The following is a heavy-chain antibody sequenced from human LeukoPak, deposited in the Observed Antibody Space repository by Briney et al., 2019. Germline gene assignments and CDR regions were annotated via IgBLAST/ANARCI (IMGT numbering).Heavy chain of an antibody. V-gene: IGHV3-30*18. Sequence: GGSLRLSCAASGFTFSSYGMHWVRQAPGKGLEWVAVISYDGSNKYYADSVKGRFTISRDNSKNTLYLQMNSLRAEDTAVYYCANSGPSGRYCSSTSCHHNWFDPWGQGTLVTVSS. D-gene: IGHD2-2*01. CDR2: ISYDGSNK. CDR3: ANSGPSGRYCSSTSCHHNWFDP. CDR1: GFTFSSYG. J-gene: IGHJ5*02.